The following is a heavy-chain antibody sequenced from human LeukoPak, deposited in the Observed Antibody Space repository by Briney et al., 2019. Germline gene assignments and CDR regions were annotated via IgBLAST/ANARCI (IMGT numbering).Heavy chain of an antibody. CDR3: ATDSRGDYDSVWGSYRHDFDY. CDR1: GFTFSSYE. CDR2: ISSSGSTI. V-gene: IGHV3-48*03. Sequence: GGSLRLSCAAAGFTFSSYEMNWVRQAPGEGLEWVLYISSSGSTIYYADSVKGRFTISRDNAKNSLYLQMNSRSAEDTAVYYCATDSRGDYDSVWGSYRHDFDYWGQGTLVTVSS. D-gene: IGHD3-16*02. J-gene: IGHJ4*02.